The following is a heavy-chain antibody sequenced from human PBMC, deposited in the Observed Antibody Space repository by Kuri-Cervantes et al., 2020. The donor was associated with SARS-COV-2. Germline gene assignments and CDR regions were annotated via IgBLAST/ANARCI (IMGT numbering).Heavy chain of an antibody. CDR3: ARDLDTLGVDY. D-gene: IGHD3-16*01. V-gene: IGHV3-30-3*01. J-gene: IGHJ4*02. Sequence: GGSLRLSCAASGFTFSSYAMHWVRQAPGKGLEWVAVISYDGSNKYYADSVKGRFTISRDNSKNTLYLQMNSLRAGDTAVYYCARDLDTLGVDYWGQGTLVTVSS. CDR2: ISYDGSNK. CDR1: GFTFSSYA.